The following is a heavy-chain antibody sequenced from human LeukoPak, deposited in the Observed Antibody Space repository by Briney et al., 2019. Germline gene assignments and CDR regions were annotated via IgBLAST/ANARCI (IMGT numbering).Heavy chain of an antibody. J-gene: IGHJ4*02. D-gene: IGHD2-21*02. CDR1: GGTFSSYA. Sequence: SVKVSCKASGGTFSSYAISWVRQAPGQGLEWMGGIIPIFGTANYAQKFQGRVTITADESTSTAYMELSSLRSEDTAVYYCTQTYCGGDCYPVPYYFDYWGQGTLVTVSS. V-gene: IGHV1-69*13. CDR2: IIPIFGTA. CDR3: TQTYCGGDCYPVPYYFDY.